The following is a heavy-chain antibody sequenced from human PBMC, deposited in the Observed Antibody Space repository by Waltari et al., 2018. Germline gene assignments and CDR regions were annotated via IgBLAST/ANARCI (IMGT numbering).Heavy chain of an antibody. J-gene: IGHJ3*02. CDR2: TIPLLGLT. CDR1: GGTFSNFA. V-gene: IGHV1-69*04. CDR3: ATGDGDIVQAFDT. Sequence: QVQLMQSGAEVKKPGSSVKVSCRASGGTFSNFAISWVRQAPGQGLEWMGGTIPLLGLTKFAERFQGRVTLTADESTNTAHMELSKLRSEDTAVYYCATGDGDIVQAFDTWGRGTEVTVSS. D-gene: IGHD4-17*01.